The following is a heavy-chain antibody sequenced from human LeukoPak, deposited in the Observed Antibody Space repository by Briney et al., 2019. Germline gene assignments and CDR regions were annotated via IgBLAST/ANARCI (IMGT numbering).Heavy chain of an antibody. CDR3: ARYSSHYAFDI. J-gene: IGHJ3*02. CDR1: GFTVSSNY. V-gene: IGHV3-21*01. D-gene: IGHD6-19*01. Sequence: GGTLRLSCAASGFTVSSNYMSWVRQAPGKGLEWVSSISSGSSSIYYADSLKGRFTGSRDNAKNSLYLQMKSLTAEDTAVYYCARYSSHYAFDIWGQGTMVTVSS. CDR2: ISSGSSSI.